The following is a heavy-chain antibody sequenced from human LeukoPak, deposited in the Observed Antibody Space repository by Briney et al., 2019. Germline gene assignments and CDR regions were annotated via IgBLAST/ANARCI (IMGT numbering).Heavy chain of an antibody. CDR2: IRSKANSYAT. V-gene: IGHV3-73*01. D-gene: IGHD2-15*01. Sequence: GGSLKLSCAASGFTFSGSAMHWVRRASGKGLEWVGRIRSKANSYATAYAASVKGRFTISRDDSKNTAYLQMNSLKTEDTAVYYCTRGSGTINWFDPWGQGTLVTVSS. J-gene: IGHJ5*02. CDR3: TRGSGTINWFDP. CDR1: GFTFSGSA.